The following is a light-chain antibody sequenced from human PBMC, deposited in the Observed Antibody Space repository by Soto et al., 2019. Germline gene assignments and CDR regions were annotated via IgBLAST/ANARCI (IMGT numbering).Light chain of an antibody. V-gene: IGLV1-40*01. Sequence: QSVLTQPPSVSGAPGQRVTISCTGSSSNIGAGYNVHWCQQLPGTAPKLLIYGNSNRPSGVPDRFSGSKSGTSASLAITGLLAEDEADYYCQSYDSSLSGSVVFGGGTKLTV. CDR2: GNS. J-gene: IGLJ2*01. CDR3: QSYDSSLSGSVV. CDR1: SSNIGAGYN.